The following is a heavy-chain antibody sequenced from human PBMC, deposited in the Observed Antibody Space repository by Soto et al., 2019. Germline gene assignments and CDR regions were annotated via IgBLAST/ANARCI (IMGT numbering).Heavy chain of an antibody. D-gene: IGHD3-22*01. J-gene: IGHJ4*02. CDR2: IKQDGSEK. V-gene: IGHV3-7*01. CDR1: GITFSSYW. CDR3: ARLRIVYYDNSGYYFDY. Sequence: GGSLRLSCAVSGITFSSYWMSWVRQAPGKGLEWVANIKQDGSEKYYVDSVKGRFTISRDNAKNLLYLQMNSLRAEDTAVYSCARLRIVYYDNSGYYFDYWGKGTLVTVSS.